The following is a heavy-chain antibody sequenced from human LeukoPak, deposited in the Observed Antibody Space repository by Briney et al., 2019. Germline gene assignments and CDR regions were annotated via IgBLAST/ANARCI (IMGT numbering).Heavy chain of an antibody. V-gene: IGHV3-7*03. Sequence: GGSLRLSCAVSGFTFRTFWMSWVRQAPGKGLEWVANIKQDGRDKYYVASVKGRFTISRDNVKNSLYLQMNSLKTEDTAVYYCTTDRNTMVRGVNYYYYMDVWGKGTTVTISS. CDR2: IKQDGRDK. J-gene: IGHJ6*03. D-gene: IGHD3-10*01. CDR1: GFTFRTFW. CDR3: TTDRNTMVRGVNYYYYMDV.